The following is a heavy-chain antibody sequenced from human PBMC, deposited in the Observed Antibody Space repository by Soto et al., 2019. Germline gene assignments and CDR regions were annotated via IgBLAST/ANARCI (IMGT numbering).Heavy chain of an antibody. Sequence: EAQLLESGGGLVLPGGSLRLSCAVSGFTFNNYAMSWVRQPPGKGLEWVSSITSSGGSTYYADSVKGRLTISRDNSENTLYLQMNSLRVGDTAVYYCAKRKYGDYVGGFDRWGQGTLVTVSS. V-gene: IGHV3-23*01. J-gene: IGHJ4*02. CDR3: AKRKYGDYVGGFDR. CDR1: GFTFNNYA. D-gene: IGHD4-17*01. CDR2: ITSSGGST.